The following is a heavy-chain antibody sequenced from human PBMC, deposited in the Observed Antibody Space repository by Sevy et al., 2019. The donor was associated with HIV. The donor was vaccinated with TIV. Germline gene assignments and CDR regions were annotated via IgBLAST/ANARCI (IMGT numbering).Heavy chain of an antibody. Sequence: GGSLRLSCTASGFTFNNYVMSWVRQAPGKGLEWVSTITAGGGTKYYADSVKGRFTISRDNSQNTLYLQMNSLSAEDTAVYYCAKGRVTGTVNFDYWGQGTLVIVSS. CDR2: ITAGGGTK. CDR3: AKGRVTGTVNFDY. D-gene: IGHD1-1*01. J-gene: IGHJ4*02. V-gene: IGHV3-23*01. CDR1: GFTFNNYV.